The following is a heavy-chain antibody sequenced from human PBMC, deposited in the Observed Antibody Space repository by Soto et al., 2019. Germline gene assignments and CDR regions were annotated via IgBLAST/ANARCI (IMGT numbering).Heavy chain of an antibody. V-gene: IGHV4-39*01. CDR2: IYYSGST. Sequence: SETLSLTCTVSGGSISSSSYYWGWIRQPPGKGLEWIGSIYYSGSTYYNPSLKSRVTISVDTSKNQFSLKLSSVAAADTAVYYCARFIAVASHCDYWGQGTLVTGS. D-gene: IGHD6-19*01. J-gene: IGHJ4*02. CDR3: ARFIAVASHCDY. CDR1: GGSISSSSYY.